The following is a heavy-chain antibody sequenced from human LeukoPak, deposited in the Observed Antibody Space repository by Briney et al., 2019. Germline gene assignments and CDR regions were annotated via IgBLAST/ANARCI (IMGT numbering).Heavy chain of an antibody. CDR1: GFTFSSYA. Sequence: GGSLRLFCAASGFTFSSYAMSWVRQAPGKGLEWVSAISTDGGYTYYADSVKGRFSISRDNSKNTVHLQMNSLRAEDTAIYYCAQQLGYCSSGSCYFTYWGQGTLVTVSS. CDR3: AQQLGYCSSGSCYFTY. J-gene: IGHJ4*02. V-gene: IGHV3-23*01. D-gene: IGHD2-15*01. CDR2: ISTDGGYT.